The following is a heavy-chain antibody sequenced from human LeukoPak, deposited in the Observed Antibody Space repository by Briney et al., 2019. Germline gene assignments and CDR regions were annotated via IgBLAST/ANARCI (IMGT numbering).Heavy chain of an antibody. V-gene: IGHV3-30*02. Sequence: GGSLRLSCAASGFTFSSYGMHWVRQAPGKGLEWVAFIRYDGSNKYYADSVKGRFTISRDNSKSMLFLQMNSLRAEDTATYYCAARPTNGAVAPSDFWGQGTLVTVSS. J-gene: IGHJ4*02. CDR2: IRYDGSNK. CDR1: GFTFSSYG. D-gene: IGHD6-19*01. CDR3: AARPTNGAVAPSDF.